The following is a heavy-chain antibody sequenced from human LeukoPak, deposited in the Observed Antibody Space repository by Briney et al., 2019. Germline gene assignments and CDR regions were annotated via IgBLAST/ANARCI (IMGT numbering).Heavy chain of an antibody. D-gene: IGHD1-26*01. Sequence: GGSLRLSCAASGFTFSSYSMNWVRQAPGKGLEWVSSISSSSSYIYYADSVKGRFTISRDNAKNSLYLQMNSLRAEDTAVYYCAGISSGAPSDYWGQGTLVTVSS. CDR1: GFTFSSYS. J-gene: IGHJ4*02. CDR3: AGISSGAPSDY. CDR2: ISSSSSYI. V-gene: IGHV3-21*01.